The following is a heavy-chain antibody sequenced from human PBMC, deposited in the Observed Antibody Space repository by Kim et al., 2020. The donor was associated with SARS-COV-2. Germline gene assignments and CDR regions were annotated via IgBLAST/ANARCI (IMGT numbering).Heavy chain of an antibody. CDR3: SKGDYYDSSGYFPD. Sequence: ADSVEGRVTISRYNSKNTLYLQINSQRAEDTAVYYCSKGDYYDSSGYFPDWGQGTLVTVSS. V-gene: IGHV3-30*02. J-gene: IGHJ4*02. D-gene: IGHD3-22*01.